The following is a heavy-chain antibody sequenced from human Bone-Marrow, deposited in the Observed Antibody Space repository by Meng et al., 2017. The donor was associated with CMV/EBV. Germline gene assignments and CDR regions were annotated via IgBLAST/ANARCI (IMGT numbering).Heavy chain of an antibody. D-gene: IGHD6-13*01. J-gene: IGHJ5*02. CDR3: ARGQYSSSWYRFDP. V-gene: IGHV1-2*02. CDR2: INPNSGGT. Sequence: ASVKVSCKASGYTFTGYYMHWVRQAPGQGLEWMGWINPNSGGTNYAQKFQGRVTMTRDTSISTAYMELSRLRSDDTAVYYRARGQYSSSWYRFDPWGQGTLVTVSS. CDR1: GYTFTGYY.